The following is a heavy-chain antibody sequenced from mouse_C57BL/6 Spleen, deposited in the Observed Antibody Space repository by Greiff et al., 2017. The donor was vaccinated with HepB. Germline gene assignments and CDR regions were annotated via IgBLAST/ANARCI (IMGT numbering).Heavy chain of an antibody. CDR2: INPNNGGT. CDR1: GYTFTDYY. CDR3: ARPRQLRFSFDY. J-gene: IGHJ2*01. Sequence: VQLQQSGPELVKPGASVKISCKASGYTFTDYYMNWVKQSHGKSLEWIGDINPNNGGTSYNQKFKGKATLTVDKSSSTAYMELRSLTSEDSAVYYCARPRQLRFSFDYWGQGTTLTVSS. D-gene: IGHD3-2*02. V-gene: IGHV1-26*01.